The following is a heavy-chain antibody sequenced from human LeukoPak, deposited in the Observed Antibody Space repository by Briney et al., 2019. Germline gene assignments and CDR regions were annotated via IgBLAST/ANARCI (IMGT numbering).Heavy chain of an antibody. CDR2: IYPGDSDT. Sequence: GESLKISCKGSGYSFTGYWIGWGRQMPGKGLEWMEIIYPGDSDTRYSPSFQGQVTISADKSISTAYLQWSSLKASDTAMYYCARTGYSSGWYRLGYFDYWGQRTLVTVSS. V-gene: IGHV5-51*01. D-gene: IGHD6-19*01. CDR3: ARTGYSSGWYRLGYFDY. CDR1: GYSFTGYW. J-gene: IGHJ4*02.